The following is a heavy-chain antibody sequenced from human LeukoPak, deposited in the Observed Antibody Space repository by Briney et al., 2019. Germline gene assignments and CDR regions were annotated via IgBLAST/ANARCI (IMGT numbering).Heavy chain of an antibody. D-gene: IGHD3-10*01. CDR3: ARVSTMVRGFFDY. CDR2: INHSGST. J-gene: IGHJ4*02. CDR1: GGSFSGYY. Sequence: KPSETLSLTCAVYGGSFSGYYWSRIRQPPGKGLEWIGEINHSGSTNYNPFLKSRVTISVDTSKNQFSLKLSSVTAADTAVYYCARVSTMVRGFFDYWGQGTLVTVSS. V-gene: IGHV4-34*01.